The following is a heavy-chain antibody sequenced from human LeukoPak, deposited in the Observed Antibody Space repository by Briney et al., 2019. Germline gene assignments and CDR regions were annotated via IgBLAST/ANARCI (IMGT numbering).Heavy chain of an antibody. J-gene: IGHJ4*02. V-gene: IGHV4-38-2*02. CDR2: IYHSGST. D-gene: IGHD3/OR15-3a*01. CDR1: GYSISSGYY. Sequence: SETLSLTCTVSGYSISSGYYWGWIRQPPGKGLEWIGSIYHSGSTYYNPSLKSRVTISVDTSKNQFSLKLSSVTAADTAVYYCARDGLRPGDFDYWGQGTLVTVSS. CDR3: ARDGLRPGDFDY.